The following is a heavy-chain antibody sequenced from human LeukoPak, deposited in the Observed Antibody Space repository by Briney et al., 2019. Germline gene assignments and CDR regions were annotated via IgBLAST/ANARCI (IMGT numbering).Heavy chain of an antibody. CDR1: GLTFTNHG. Sequence: GGSLRLSCTASGLTFTNHGMTWVRQAPGKGLEWVSAIAIGADTTYYADSVKGRFTISRDNSKSTLYLQMNGLRVEDTGIYYCAKEIRPNDYWGQGTLVTVSS. V-gene: IGHV3-23*01. CDR3: AKEIRPNDY. CDR2: IAIGADTT. J-gene: IGHJ4*02. D-gene: IGHD6-6*01.